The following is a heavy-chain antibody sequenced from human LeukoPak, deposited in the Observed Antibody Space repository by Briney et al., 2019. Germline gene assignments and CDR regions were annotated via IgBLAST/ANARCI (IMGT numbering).Heavy chain of an antibody. D-gene: IGHD3-10*02. CDR2: IKPDGSEK. CDR3: ATPGGGSITMLNY. Sequence: PGGSLRLSCAASGFTFSSNWMNWVRHAPGKGLEGVANIKPDGSEKYYVDSVKGRFTSSRDNAKSSLYLQMNSLRAEDTAVYYCATPGGGSITMLNYWGQGTLVTVSS. CDR1: GFTFSSNW. V-gene: IGHV3-7*02. J-gene: IGHJ4*02.